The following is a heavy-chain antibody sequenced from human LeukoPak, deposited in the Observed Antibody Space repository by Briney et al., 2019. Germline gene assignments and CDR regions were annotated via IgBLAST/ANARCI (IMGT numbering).Heavy chain of an antibody. CDR3: ATDLAAGFDY. D-gene: IGHD6-25*01. J-gene: IGHJ4*02. CDR1: GYTFTGYY. Sequence: ASVKVSCKASGYTFTGYYMHWVRQAPGKGLEWMGGFDPEDGETIYAQKFQGRVTMTEDTSTDTAYMELSSLRSEDTAVYYCATDLAAGFDYWGQGTLVTVSS. V-gene: IGHV1-24*01. CDR2: FDPEDGET.